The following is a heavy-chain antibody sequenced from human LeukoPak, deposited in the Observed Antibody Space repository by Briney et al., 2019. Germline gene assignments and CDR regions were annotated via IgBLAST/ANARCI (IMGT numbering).Heavy chain of an antibody. J-gene: IGHJ5*02. CDR1: GDSLSSRNW. CDR3: ARSPSGSSSRWFDP. Sequence: SQTLSLTCAVSGDSLSSRNWGWGWVRQPPGRGLEGIGQVYHSGTTNYNPSLKSRVTISIDKSKEQFSLKLSSVTAADTAVYYCARSPSGSSSRWFDPWGQGTVVTVSS. V-gene: IGHV4-4*02. CDR2: VYHSGTT. D-gene: IGHD1-26*01.